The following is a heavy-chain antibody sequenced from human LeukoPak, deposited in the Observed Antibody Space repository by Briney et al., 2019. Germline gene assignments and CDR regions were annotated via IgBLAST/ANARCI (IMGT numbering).Heavy chain of an antibody. J-gene: IGHJ4*02. CDR2: IYHSGST. CDR1: GYSISSGYY. D-gene: IGHD2-15*01. V-gene: IGHV4-38-2*02. Sequence: PSETLSLTCTVSGYSISSGYYWGWIRQPPGKGLEWIGSIYHSGSTYYNPSLKSRVTISVDTSKNQFSLKLSSVTAADTAVYYCARDRLGHIVAVGTKSGVDYWGQGTLVTVSS. CDR3: ARDRLGHIVAVGTKSGVDY.